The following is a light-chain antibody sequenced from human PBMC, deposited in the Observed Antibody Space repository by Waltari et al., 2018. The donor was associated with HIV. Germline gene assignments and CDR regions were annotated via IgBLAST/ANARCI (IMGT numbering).Light chain of an antibody. Sequence: QPPSVSVAPGETARITCEGDNIGSRSVQWYQQKAGQAPVLVIYYDIDRPSGIPERFSGSNSDNTATLTISRVEAGDEADYYCQVWDGDSNHVVFGGGTKLTVL. CDR1: NIGSRS. V-gene: IGLV3-21*04. CDR2: YDI. J-gene: IGLJ2*01. CDR3: QVWDGDSNHVV.